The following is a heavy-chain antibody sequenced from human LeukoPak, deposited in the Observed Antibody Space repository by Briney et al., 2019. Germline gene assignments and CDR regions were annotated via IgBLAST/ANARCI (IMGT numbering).Heavy chain of an antibody. CDR1: GGSISSSSYY. V-gene: IGHV4-39*01. Sequence: SETLTLTCTVPGGSISSSSYYWGWIRQPPGKGLEWFGSIYYSGSTYYNPSLKSRVTISVDTSKNQFSLKLSSVTAPDTAAYYCARSSTIFGHFDYWGQGTQVAVSS. CDR2: IYYSGST. J-gene: IGHJ4*02. D-gene: IGHD3-3*01. CDR3: ARSSTIFGHFDY.